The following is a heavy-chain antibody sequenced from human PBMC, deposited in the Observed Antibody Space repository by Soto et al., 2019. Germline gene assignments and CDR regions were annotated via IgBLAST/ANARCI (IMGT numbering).Heavy chain of an antibody. D-gene: IGHD1-26*01. Sequence: GESLKISCKGSGYSFSTYWIGWVRQMPGKGLEWMGIICPGDSDTRYSPSFQGQVTISADKSISTAYLQWSSLKASDTAVYYCAKPRYTGSYGGSDYWGQGTLVTVSS. CDR2: ICPGDSDT. V-gene: IGHV5-51*01. CDR1: GYSFSTYW. J-gene: IGHJ4*02. CDR3: AKPRYTGSYGGSDY.